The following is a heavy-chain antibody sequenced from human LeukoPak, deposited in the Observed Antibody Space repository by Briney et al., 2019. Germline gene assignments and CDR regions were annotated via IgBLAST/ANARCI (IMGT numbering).Heavy chain of an antibody. J-gene: IGHJ3*01. CDR3: AKFFTGEYVRAFDV. V-gene: IGHV3-23*01. CDR2: INGSGDRT. D-gene: IGHD3-10*02. CDR1: GFTFSSYA. Sequence: GGSLRLSCAASGFTFSSYAMSWVRQAPGKGLEWVSDINGSGDRTYYADSVKGRFTISRDNSKNTLYLQMNSLRAEDTAVYYCAKFFTGEYVRAFDVWGQGTMVTVSS.